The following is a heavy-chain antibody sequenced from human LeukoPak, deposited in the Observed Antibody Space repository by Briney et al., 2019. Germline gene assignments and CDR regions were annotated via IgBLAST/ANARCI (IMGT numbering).Heavy chain of an antibody. D-gene: IGHD3-10*01. CDR2: ISYDGSNK. CDR1: GFTFSSYA. CDR3: ARDFHYDSGSYYDAFDI. V-gene: IGHV3-30*04. J-gene: IGHJ3*02. Sequence: PGGSLRLSCAASGFTFSSYAMHWVRQAPGKGLEWVAVISYDGSNKYYADSVKGRFTISRDNSKSTLYLQMNSLRAEDTAVYYCARDFHYDSGSYYDAFDIWGQGTMVTVSS.